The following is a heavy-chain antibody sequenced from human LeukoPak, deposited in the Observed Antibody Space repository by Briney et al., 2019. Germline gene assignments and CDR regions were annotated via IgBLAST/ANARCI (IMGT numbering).Heavy chain of an antibody. D-gene: IGHD1/OR15-1a*01. CDR2: HSHSGSA. Sequence: TSETLSLTCTVSGDSISSRSYYWGWIRQPPGKGLEWIGTHSHSGSAYYNPSLRSRITMSLDTSENQLSLKLYSVTAADTAIYYCARYQTGTMFAVWGQGTLDTISS. J-gene: IGHJ4*02. CDR1: GDSISSRSYY. V-gene: IGHV4-39*07. CDR3: ARYQTGTMFAV.